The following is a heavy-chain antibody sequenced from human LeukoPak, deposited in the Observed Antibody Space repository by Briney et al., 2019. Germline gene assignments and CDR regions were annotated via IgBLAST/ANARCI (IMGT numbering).Heavy chain of an antibody. CDR2: INPDGGST. Sequence: ASVKVSCKASGHTFTKFYLHWVRQAPGQGLEWMGIINPDGGSTSYAQKFRGRVTMTSDTSTSTVYMELSSLRSEDTAVYYCARDADKYYYGSGLDYWGQGTLVTVSS. J-gene: IGHJ4*02. V-gene: IGHV1-46*01. CDR3: ARDADKYYYGSGLDY. D-gene: IGHD3-10*01. CDR1: GHTFTKFY.